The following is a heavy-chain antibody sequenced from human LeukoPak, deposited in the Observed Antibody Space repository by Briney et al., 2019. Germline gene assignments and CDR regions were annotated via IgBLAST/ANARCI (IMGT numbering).Heavy chain of an antibody. CDR2: ISSSSSYI. D-gene: IGHD3-22*01. CDR1: GFTFSSYS. CDR3: ARGGSSGYYLNTYMDV. V-gene: IGHV3-21*01. Sequence: PGGSLRLSCAASGFTFSSYSMNWVRQAPGKGLEWVSSISSSSSYIYYADSVKGRFTISRDNAKNSLYLQMHSLRAEDTAVYYCARGGSSGYYLNTYMDVWGKGTTVTVSS. J-gene: IGHJ6*03.